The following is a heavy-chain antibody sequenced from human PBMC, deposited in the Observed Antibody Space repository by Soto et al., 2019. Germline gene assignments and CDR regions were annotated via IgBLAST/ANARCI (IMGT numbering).Heavy chain of an antibody. D-gene: IGHD6-19*01. CDR1: GDSVSNNGAT. CDR3: AGEKYSSGWYGRGLNWFDP. J-gene: IGHJ5*02. V-gene: IGHV6-1*01. Sequence: SQTLSLTCAISGDSVSNNGATWNWIRQSPSRGLEWLGRTYYRSKWYNDYAVSVKSRITINPDTSKNQFSLQLNSVTPEDTAVYYCAGEKYSSGWYGRGLNWFDPWGQGTLVTVSS. CDR2: TYYRSKWYN.